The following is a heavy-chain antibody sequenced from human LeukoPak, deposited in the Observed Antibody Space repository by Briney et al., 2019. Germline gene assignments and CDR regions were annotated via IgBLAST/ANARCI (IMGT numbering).Heavy chain of an antibody. V-gene: IGHV4-39*07. J-gene: IGHJ1*01. CDR2: IYYSGST. CDR3: ATEVVVVTATTPEYFQH. D-gene: IGHD2-21*02. Sequence: SETLSLTCTVSGGSISSSSYYWGWIRQPPGKGLEWIGSIYYSGSTYYNPSLKSRVTISVDTSKNQFSLKLSSVTAADTAVYYCATEVVVVTATTPEYFQHWGQGTLVTVSS. CDR1: GGSISSSSYY.